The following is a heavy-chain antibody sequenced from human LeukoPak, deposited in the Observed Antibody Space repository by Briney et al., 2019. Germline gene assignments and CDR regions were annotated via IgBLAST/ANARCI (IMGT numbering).Heavy chain of an antibody. J-gene: IGHJ6*03. CDR1: GYTFTGYY. V-gene: IGHV1-2*02. CDR2: INPNSGGT. CDR3: ARSTYSSSSGRYYYYYMDV. D-gene: IGHD6-6*01. Sequence: ASVKVSCKASGYTFTGYYMHWVRQAPGQGLEWMGWINPNSGGTNYAQKFQGRVTMTRDTSISTAYMELSRLRSDDTAVYYCARSTYSSSSGRYYYYYMDVWGKGTTVTVSS.